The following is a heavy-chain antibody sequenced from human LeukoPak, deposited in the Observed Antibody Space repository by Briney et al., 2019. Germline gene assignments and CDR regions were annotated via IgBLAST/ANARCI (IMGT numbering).Heavy chain of an antibody. V-gene: IGHV3-33*01. CDR1: GFTFSSYG. Sequence: GGSLRLSCAASGFTFSSYGMHWVRQAPGKGLEWVAVIWYDGSNKYYADSVKGRFTISRDNSKNTLYLQMNSLRAEDTAVYYCAIDLLLRFWSGYYYGMDVWGRGTTVTVSS. CDR2: IWYDGSNK. D-gene: IGHD3-3*01. CDR3: AIDLLLRFWSGYYYGMDV. J-gene: IGHJ6*02.